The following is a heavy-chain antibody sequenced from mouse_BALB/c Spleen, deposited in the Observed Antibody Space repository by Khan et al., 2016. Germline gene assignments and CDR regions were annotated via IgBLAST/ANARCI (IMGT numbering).Heavy chain of an antibody. D-gene: IGHD2-1*01. J-gene: IGHJ4*01. V-gene: IGHV2-2*02. CDR3: ARNYGNYAMDY. CDR2: IWSGGST. Sequence: QVQLKQSGPGLVQPSQSLSITCTVSGFSLTSYGVHWVRQSPGKGLEWLGVIWSGGSTDYNAAFISRLSISKDNSKSQVFFKKNSLQANDTAIYYCARNYGNYAMDYWGQGTSVTVSS. CDR1: GFSLTSYG.